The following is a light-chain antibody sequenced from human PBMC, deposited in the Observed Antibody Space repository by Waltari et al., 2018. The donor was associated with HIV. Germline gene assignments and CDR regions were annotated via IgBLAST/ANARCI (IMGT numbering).Light chain of an antibody. V-gene: IGKV2-28*01. CDR1: QSLLHSNGNKY. Sequence: DIVMTQSPLSLPVTPGEPASISCRSSQSLLHSNGNKYLDRYLQKPGQSPQLLIHLGSNRASGVPNRFSGSGSGTDFTLKISRVEAEDVGVYYCMQSLQTPLTFGGGTKVEIK. J-gene: IGKJ4*01. CDR2: LGS. CDR3: MQSLQTPLT.